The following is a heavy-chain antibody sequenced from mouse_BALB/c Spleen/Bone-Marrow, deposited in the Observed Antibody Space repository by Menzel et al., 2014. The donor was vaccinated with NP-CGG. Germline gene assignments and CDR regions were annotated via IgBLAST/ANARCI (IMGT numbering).Heavy chain of an antibody. D-gene: IGHD5-1*01. V-gene: IGHV2-3*01. CDR3: AKGEPYLAWFAY. J-gene: IGHJ3*01. CDR1: GFSLTNYG. Sequence: VKLEESGPGLVAPSQSLSITCTVSGFSLTNYGVSWVRQTPGKGLEWLGVIWADGSTSYHSTLISRLSISKDNSKSQVFLKLNSLQTDDTAAYYCAKGEPYLAWFAYWGQGTLVTVSA. CDR2: IWADGST.